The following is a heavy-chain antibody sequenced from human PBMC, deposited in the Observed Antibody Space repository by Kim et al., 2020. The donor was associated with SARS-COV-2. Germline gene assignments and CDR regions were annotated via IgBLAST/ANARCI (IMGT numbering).Heavy chain of an antibody. J-gene: IGHJ3*02. CDR3: ARGGAGDTEGTFDI. D-gene: IGHD4-17*01. Sequence: ADSVKGRFTISRDNAKNSLYLQMNSLRAEDTAVYYCARGGAGDTEGTFDIWGQGTMVTVSS. V-gene: IGHV3-21*01.